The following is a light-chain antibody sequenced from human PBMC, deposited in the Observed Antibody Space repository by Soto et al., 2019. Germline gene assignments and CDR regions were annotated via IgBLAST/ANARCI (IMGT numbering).Light chain of an antibody. V-gene: IGKV3-15*01. CDR3: QQYNNWPPWT. CDR2: GVS. CDR1: QSVSTN. J-gene: IGKJ1*01. Sequence: EIVMTQSPATLSVSPGERATLSCRASQSVSTNLAWYQQKPGQAPRLLIYGVSTRATGIPGRFSGSGSGAEFTLTISSLQSEDFAIYYCQQYNNWPPWTFGQGTKVEMK.